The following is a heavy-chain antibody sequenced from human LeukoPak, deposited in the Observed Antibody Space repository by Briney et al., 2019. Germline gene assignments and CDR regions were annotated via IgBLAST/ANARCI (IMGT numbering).Heavy chain of an antibody. Sequence: KAGGSLRLSCAASGFTFSDYYMSWIRQAPGKGLEWVSYISSSGSTIYYADSVKGRFTISRDNAKNSLYLQMNSLRAEDTAVYYCARDPPYCTNGVCSPWGYYYYGMDVWGQGTTVTVSS. CDR1: GFTFSDYY. V-gene: IGHV3-11*04. CDR2: ISSSGSTI. CDR3: ARDPPYCTNGVCSPWGYYYYGMDV. D-gene: IGHD2-8*01. J-gene: IGHJ6*02.